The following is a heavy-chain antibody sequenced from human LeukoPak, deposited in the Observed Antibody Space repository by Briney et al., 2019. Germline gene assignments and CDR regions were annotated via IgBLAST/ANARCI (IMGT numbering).Heavy chain of an antibody. Sequence: ASVKVSCKASGGTFSSYAISWVRQAPGQGLEWMGRIIPILGIANYAQKFQGRVTITADKSTSTAYMELSSLRSEDTAVYYCASLPLNTVTTGGPYGMDVWGQGTTVTVSS. CDR2: IIPILGIA. D-gene: IGHD4-11*01. CDR3: ASLPLNTVTTGGPYGMDV. CDR1: GGTFSSYA. V-gene: IGHV1-69*04. J-gene: IGHJ6*02.